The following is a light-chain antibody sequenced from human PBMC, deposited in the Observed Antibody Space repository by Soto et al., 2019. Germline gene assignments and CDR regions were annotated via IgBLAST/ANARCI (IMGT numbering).Light chain of an antibody. J-gene: IGLJ3*02. CDR1: SSDVGGYNY. V-gene: IGLV2-14*01. CDR2: DVS. CDR3: SSYTSSSTLNWV. Sequence: ALTQPASVSGSPGQSITISCTGTSSDVGGYNYVSWYQQHPGKAPKLMIYDVSNRPSGVSNRFSGSKSGNTASLTISGLQAEDEADYYCSSYTSSSTLNWVFGGGTKVTVL.